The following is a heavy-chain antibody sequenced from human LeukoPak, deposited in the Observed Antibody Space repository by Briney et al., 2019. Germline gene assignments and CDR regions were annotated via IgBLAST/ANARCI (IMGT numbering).Heavy chain of an antibody. Sequence: GGSLRLSCAAPGFTFSDHFMDWVRQAPGKGLEWVGRIRNRAKSYTTEYTASVKGRFTISRDDSKNSLYLQMNSLKIEDTAVYYCARVGDYYDSNGYSVDAFDIWGQGTMVTVSS. J-gene: IGHJ3*02. CDR1: GFTFSDHF. CDR2: IRNRAKSYTT. CDR3: ARVGDYYDSNGYSVDAFDI. V-gene: IGHV3-72*01. D-gene: IGHD3-22*01.